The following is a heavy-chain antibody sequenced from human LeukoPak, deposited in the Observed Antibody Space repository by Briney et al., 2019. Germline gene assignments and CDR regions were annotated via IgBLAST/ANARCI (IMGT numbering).Heavy chain of an antibody. Sequence: GGSLRLSCAASGFTFNNYAMHWVRQAPGKGLEWVAVISYDGSNKYYADSVKGRFTISRDNSKNTLYLQMNSLRAEDTAVYYCAKAKGDYWGQGTLVTVSS. J-gene: IGHJ4*02. CDR2: ISYDGSNK. CDR1: GFTFNNYA. CDR3: AKAKGDY. V-gene: IGHV3-30*04.